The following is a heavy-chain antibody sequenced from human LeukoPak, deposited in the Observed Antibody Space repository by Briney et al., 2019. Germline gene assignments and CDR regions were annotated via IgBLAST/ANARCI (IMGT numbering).Heavy chain of an antibody. D-gene: IGHD2-2*01. CDR2: ISYDGSNK. V-gene: IGHV3-30*03. Sequence: GGSLRLSCAASGFTFSSYGMHWVRQAPGKGLEWVAVISYDGSNKYYADSVKGRFTISRDNSKNTLYLQMNSLRAEDTAVYYCSSSVRGCSSTSCRDYWGQGTLVTVSS. CDR1: GFTFSSYG. CDR3: SSSVRGCSSTSCRDY. J-gene: IGHJ4*02.